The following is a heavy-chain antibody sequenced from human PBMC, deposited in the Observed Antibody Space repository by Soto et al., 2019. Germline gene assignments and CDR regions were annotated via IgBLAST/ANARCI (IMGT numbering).Heavy chain of an antibody. CDR2: ISGSGGST. J-gene: IGHJ6*02. Sequence: PGGSLRLSCAASGFTFSSYAMSWVRQAPGKGLEWVSAISGSGGSTYYADSVKGRFTISRDNSKNTLYLQMNSLRAEDTAVYYCAKESHDYRGSYYGMDVWGQGTTVTVSS. D-gene: IGHD4-4*01. CDR3: AKESHDYRGSYYGMDV. CDR1: GFTFSSYA. V-gene: IGHV3-23*01.